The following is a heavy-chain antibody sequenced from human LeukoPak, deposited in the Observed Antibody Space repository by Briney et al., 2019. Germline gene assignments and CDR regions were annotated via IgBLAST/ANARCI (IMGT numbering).Heavy chain of an antibody. V-gene: IGHV1-18*01. CDR2: ISAYNGRT. CDR1: GYTSTSHY. J-gene: IGHJ4*02. D-gene: IGHD5-18*01. CDR3: TKGGAMVATVDF. Sequence: ASVKVSCKASGYTSTSHYITWVRQAPGQGLEWVGWISAYNGRTNYAQKFQGRVTMTIDTSTTTAYMDLRSLTSDDTAIYYCTKGGAMVATVDFWGQGTLVTVSS.